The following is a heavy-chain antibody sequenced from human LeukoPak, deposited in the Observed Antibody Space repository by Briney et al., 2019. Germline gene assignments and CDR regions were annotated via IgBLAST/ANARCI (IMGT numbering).Heavy chain of an antibody. CDR2: IYYSGST. CDR3: ARSDYYDSSGYASAEDAFDI. V-gene: IGHV4-39*07. Sequence: SETLSLTCTVSGGSISSSSYYWGWIRQPPGKGLEWIGSIYYSGSTYYNPSLKSRVTISVDTSKNQFSLKLSSVTAADTAVYYCARSDYYDSSGYASAEDAFDIWGQGTMVTVSS. CDR1: GGSISSSSYY. J-gene: IGHJ3*02. D-gene: IGHD3-22*01.